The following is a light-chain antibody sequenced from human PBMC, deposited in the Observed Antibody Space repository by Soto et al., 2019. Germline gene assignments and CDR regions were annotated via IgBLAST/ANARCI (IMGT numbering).Light chain of an antibody. CDR3: QQFSSSPWT. J-gene: IGKJ1*01. CDR2: GAS. Sequence: EIVLTQSPGTLSLSPGERATLSCRASQSVSSDYLVWYQQKPGQAPRLLIYGASRRATDIPDRFSGSGSGTDFTLTISRLDPEDFAVYYCQQFSSSPWTFGQGTKVEI. CDR1: QSVSSDY. V-gene: IGKV3-20*01.